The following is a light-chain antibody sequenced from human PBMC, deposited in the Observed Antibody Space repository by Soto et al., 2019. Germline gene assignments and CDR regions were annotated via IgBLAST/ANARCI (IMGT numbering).Light chain of an antibody. CDR1: SSDFDFYNY. Sequence: QSALTQPASVSGSPGQSITISCTGTSSDFDFYNYVSWYQHHPGKAPKLLISEVTNRPSGVSYRFSGSKSGNTASLTISGLQTEDEADYYCSSYTTSSTPVLFGGGTKVTVL. CDR2: EVT. CDR3: SSYTTSSTPVL. J-gene: IGLJ2*01. V-gene: IGLV2-14*01.